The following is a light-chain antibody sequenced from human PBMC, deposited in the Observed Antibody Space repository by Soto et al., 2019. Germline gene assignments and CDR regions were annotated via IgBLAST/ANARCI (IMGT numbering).Light chain of an antibody. V-gene: IGKV3-20*01. CDR3: LQYGDSFPWT. J-gene: IGKJ1*01. CDR2: GAL. CDR1: QSVSKSF. Sequence: EIVLTQSPGTLSMSPGERVALACRASQSVSKSFVAWYQQKPGQAPRLLIYGALSRATGIPDRFSGSGYGTDFTLTISRLEPEDIAVYYCLQYGDSFPWTFGQGTKVEIK.